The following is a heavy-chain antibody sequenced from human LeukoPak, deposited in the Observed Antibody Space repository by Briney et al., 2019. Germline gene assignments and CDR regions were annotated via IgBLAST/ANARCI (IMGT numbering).Heavy chain of an antibody. CDR2: ISGSGGST. J-gene: IGHJ4*02. CDR1: GFTFSSYA. CDR3: AKDLLYSGYSFDY. Sequence: GGSLRLSCAASGFTFSSYAMSWVRQAPGKGLEWVSAISGSGGSTYYADSVKGRFTISRDNSKNTLYLQMNSLRAEDMAVYYCAKDLLYSGYSFDYWGQGTLVTVSS. D-gene: IGHD5-12*01. V-gene: IGHV3-23*01.